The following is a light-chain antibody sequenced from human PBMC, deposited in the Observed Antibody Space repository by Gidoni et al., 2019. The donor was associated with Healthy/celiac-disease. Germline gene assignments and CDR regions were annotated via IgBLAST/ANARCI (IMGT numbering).Light chain of an antibody. Sequence: DIALTQSPGTLSLSPGERATLSCRASQSVSSSYLAWYQQKPGQAPRLLIYGASSRATGIPDRFSGSGSGTDFTLTISRLEPEDFAVYYCQQYGSSPSITFGQGTRLEIK. J-gene: IGKJ5*01. CDR1: QSVSSSY. V-gene: IGKV3-20*01. CDR2: GAS. CDR3: QQYGSSPSIT.